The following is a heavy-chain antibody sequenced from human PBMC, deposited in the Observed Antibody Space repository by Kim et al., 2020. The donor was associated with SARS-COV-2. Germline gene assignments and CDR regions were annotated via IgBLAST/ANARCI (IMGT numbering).Heavy chain of an antibody. J-gene: IGHJ3*02. Sequence: SQTLSLTCAISGDSVSSNSAAWNWIRQSPSRGLEWLGRTYYRSKWYNDYAVSVKSRITINPDTSKNQFSLQLNSVTPEDTAVYYCAREPAGGQGDSSGYSPSGADAFDIWGQGTMVTVSS. CDR1: GDSVSSNSAA. CDR3: AREPAGGQGDSSGYSPSGADAFDI. CDR2: TYYRSKWYN. V-gene: IGHV6-1*01. D-gene: IGHD3-22*01.